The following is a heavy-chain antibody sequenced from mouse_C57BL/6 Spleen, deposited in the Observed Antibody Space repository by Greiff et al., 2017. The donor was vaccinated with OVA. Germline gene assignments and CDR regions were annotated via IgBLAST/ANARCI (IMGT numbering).Heavy chain of an antibody. Sequence: EVKLMESGGGLVQPGGSLKLSCAASGFTFSDYYMYWVRQTPEKRLEWVAYISNGGGSTYYPDTVKGRFTISRDNAKNTLYLQMSRLKSEDTAMYYCARQSTVVGKGFAYWGQGTLVTVSA. J-gene: IGHJ3*01. CDR1: GFTFSDYY. V-gene: IGHV5-12*01. CDR2: ISNGGGST. D-gene: IGHD1-1*01. CDR3: ARQSTVVGKGFAY.